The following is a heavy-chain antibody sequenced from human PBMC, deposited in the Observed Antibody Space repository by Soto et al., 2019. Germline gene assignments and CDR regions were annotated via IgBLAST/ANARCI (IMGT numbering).Heavy chain of an antibody. V-gene: IGHV1-18*04. Sequence: QVHLVQSGAEVKKPGASVKVPCKASGYTFATYGISWVRQAPGQGLEWMGWISTYNGNTNYEQKLQGRVTMTTDTLTSTAYMELRSLRSDDTAVYYCARRGAYCSGGTCYHFDYWGQGTLVTVSS. CDR2: ISTYNGNT. CDR3: ARRGAYCSGGTCYHFDY. CDR1: GYTFATYG. D-gene: IGHD2-15*01. J-gene: IGHJ4*02.